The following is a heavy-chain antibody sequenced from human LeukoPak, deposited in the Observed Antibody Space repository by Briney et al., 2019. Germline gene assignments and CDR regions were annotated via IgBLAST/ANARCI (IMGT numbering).Heavy chain of an antibody. CDR2: ISGSGGST. V-gene: IGHV3-23*01. Sequence: GGFLRLSCAASGFTFSSYAMSWVRQAPGKGLEWVSAISGSGGSTYYADSVKGRFTISRDNSKNTLYLQMNSLRAEDTAVYYCAKSIQRRNYYYGMDVWGQGTTVTVSS. CDR1: GFTFSSYA. J-gene: IGHJ6*02. CDR3: AKSIQRRNYYYGMDV.